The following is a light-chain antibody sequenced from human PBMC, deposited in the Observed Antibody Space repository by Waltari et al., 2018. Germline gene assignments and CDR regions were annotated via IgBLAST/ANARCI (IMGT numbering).Light chain of an antibody. Sequence: ETVMTQSPATLSAYPGERATLSCRASQRIKNNLAWYQQKGGQAPRLLLFDASTRATGISARFSGSGYGTEFTLTISSLQSEDFAVYYCQQYGSSPYTFGQGTKLEIK. CDR1: QRIKNN. V-gene: IGKV3-15*01. J-gene: IGKJ2*01. CDR3: QQYGSSPYT. CDR2: DAS.